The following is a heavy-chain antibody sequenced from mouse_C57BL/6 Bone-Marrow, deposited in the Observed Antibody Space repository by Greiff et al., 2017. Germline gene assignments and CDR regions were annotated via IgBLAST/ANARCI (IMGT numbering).Heavy chain of an antibody. CDR2: IDPETGGT. Sequence: VQLQQSGAELVRPGASVTLSCKASGYTFTDYEMHWVKQTPVHGLEWIGAIDPETGGTAYNQKFKGKAILTADKSSSTAYMELRSLTSDDSAVYYCTPYYYGSSYTYWGQGTLVTVSA. J-gene: IGHJ3*01. D-gene: IGHD1-1*01. V-gene: IGHV1-15*01. CDR3: TPYYYGSSYTY. CDR1: GYTFTDYE.